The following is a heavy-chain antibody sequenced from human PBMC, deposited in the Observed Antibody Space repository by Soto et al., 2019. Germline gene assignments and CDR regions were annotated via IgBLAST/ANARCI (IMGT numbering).Heavy chain of an antibody. CDR1: GGSISSGGYY. J-gene: IGHJ6*02. CDR3: ASFERPKNNYYYYGMDV. D-gene: IGHD3-9*01. CDR2: IYYSGST. Sequence: PSETLSLTCTVSGGSISSGGYYWSWIRQHPGKGLEWIGYIYYSGSTYYNPSLKSRVTISVDTSKNQFSLKLSSVTAADTAVYYCASFERPKNNYYYYGMDVWGQGTTVTVSS. V-gene: IGHV4-31*03.